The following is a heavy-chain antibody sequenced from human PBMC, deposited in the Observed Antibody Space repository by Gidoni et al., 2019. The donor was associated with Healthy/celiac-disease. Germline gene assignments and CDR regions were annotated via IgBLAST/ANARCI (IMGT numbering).Heavy chain of an antibody. CDR2: INPNSGGT. V-gene: IGHV1-2*02. D-gene: IGHD5-18*01. CDR3: AREPYSNSETYYYNGMDV. CDR1: GSTFRGCY. J-gene: IGHJ6*02. Sequence: VRLVHAVAEWKQPVPSLNVSCQAAGSTFRGCYLNWVRQAPVQWLEWMGWINPNSGGTNYAQEVKGRVTMTRDTSNSTAYMEMRRLRSDDKAVYYCAREPYSNSETYYYNGMDVWGQGTTVTVS.